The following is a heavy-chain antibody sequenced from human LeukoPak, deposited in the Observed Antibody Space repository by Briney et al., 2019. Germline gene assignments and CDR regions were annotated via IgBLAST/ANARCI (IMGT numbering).Heavy chain of an antibody. CDR1: GFTFSSYA. D-gene: IGHD3-3*01. CDR2: ISGSGGST. CDR3: AKGLELHYDFWSGSMDV. V-gene: IGHV3-23*01. J-gene: IGHJ6*02. Sequence: TGGSLRLSCAASGFTFSSYAMSWVRQAPGKGLEWVSAISGSGGSTYYADSVKGRFTISRDNSKNTLYLQMNSLRAEDTAVYYCAKGLELHYDFWSGSMDVWGQGTTVTVSS.